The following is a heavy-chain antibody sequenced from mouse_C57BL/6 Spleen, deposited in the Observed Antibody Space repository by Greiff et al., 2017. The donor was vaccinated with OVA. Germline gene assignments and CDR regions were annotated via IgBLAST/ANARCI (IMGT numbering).Heavy chain of an antibody. CDR3: TREGGTGTFPFAY. D-gene: IGHD4-1*01. CDR2: IYPGNSDT. Sequence: EVQLQQSGTVLARPGASVKMSCKTSGYTFTSYWMHWVKQRPGQGLEWIGAIYPGNSDTSYNQKFKGKAKLTAVTSASTAYMELSSLTNEDSAVYYCTREGGTGTFPFAYWGQGTLVTVSA. J-gene: IGHJ3*01. CDR1: GYTFTSYW. V-gene: IGHV1-5*01.